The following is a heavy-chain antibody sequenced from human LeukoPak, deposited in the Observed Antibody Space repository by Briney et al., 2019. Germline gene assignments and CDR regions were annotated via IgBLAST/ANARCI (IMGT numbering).Heavy chain of an antibody. CDR3: KATVVTPRYFDY. CDR2: INHSGST. J-gene: IGHJ4*02. Sequence: SETLSLTCDVSGGSVTSTNWWTWIRQPPGKGLEWIGEINHSGSTNYNPSLKSRVTISVDTSKNQFSLKLSTVTAADTAVYYCKATVVTPRYFDYWGQGTLVTVSS. D-gene: IGHD4-23*01. CDR1: GGSVTSTNW. V-gene: IGHV4-4*02.